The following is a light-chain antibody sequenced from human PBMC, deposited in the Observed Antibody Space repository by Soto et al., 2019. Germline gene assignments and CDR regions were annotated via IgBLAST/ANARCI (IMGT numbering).Light chain of an antibody. V-gene: IGKV3-11*01. Sequence: IVLTQSPATLSLSPGERATLSCRARQTVSSYLSWYQHKPGQAPRLLIYGVSNRATGIPARFSGSGSGTDFPITISRLEPDDSAGYYCQQRYNGLTFGGGTKVEI. CDR2: GVS. J-gene: IGKJ4*01. CDR3: QQRYNGLT. CDR1: QTVSSY.